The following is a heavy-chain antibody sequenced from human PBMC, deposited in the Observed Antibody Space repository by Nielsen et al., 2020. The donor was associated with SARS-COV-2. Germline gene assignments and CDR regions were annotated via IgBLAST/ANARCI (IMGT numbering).Heavy chain of an antibody. J-gene: IGHJ6*02. V-gene: IGHV3-21*01. Sequence: GESLKISCAASGFTFSSYSMNWVRQAPGKGLESVSSISSSSSYIYYADSVKGRFTISRDNAKNSLYLQMNSLRAEDTAVYYCARDNPFTVWFGELTGRNAMDVWGQGPRSPSP. CDR1: GFTFSSYS. CDR2: ISSSSSYI. D-gene: IGHD3-10*01. CDR3: ARDNPFTVWFGELTGRNAMDV.